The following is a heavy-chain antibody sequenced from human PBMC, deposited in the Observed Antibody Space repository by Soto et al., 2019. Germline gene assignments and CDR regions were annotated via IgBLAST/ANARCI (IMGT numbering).Heavy chain of an antibody. D-gene: IGHD3-9*01. CDR1: GYTFTSYA. CDR2: INAGNGNT. Sequence: ASVKVSCKASGYTFTSYAMHWVRQAPGQRLEWMGWINAGNGNTKYSQKFQGRVTITRDTSASTAYMELSSLRSEDTAVYYCAREGLLLRYFDWLLPFDYWGQGTLVTVSS. CDR3: AREGLLLRYFDWLLPFDY. J-gene: IGHJ4*02. V-gene: IGHV1-3*01.